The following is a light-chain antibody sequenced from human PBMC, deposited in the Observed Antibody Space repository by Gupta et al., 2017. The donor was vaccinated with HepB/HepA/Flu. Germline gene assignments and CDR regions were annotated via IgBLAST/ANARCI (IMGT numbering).Light chain of an antibody. CDR1: ESVSSGY. V-gene: IGKV3-20*01. CDR2: TTS. J-gene: IGKJ1*01. Sequence: EIVLTQSPGTLSLSPGERVTLSCRARESVSSGYVAWYQQKPGQAPTLLMHTTSTRATGVPDRFSGSGAGRNFILTISGLEPEDFAVYYCQQYGSSPRTFGQGTKLEVK. CDR3: QQYGSSPRT.